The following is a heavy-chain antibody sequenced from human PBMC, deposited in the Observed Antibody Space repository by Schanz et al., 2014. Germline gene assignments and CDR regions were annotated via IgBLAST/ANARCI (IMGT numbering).Heavy chain of an antibody. CDR1: GFTFSSYA. CDR3: ARSRSGFYFDY. D-gene: IGHD3-22*01. Sequence: EVQLLESGGGLVQPGGSLRLSCAASGFTFSSYAMSWVRQAPGKGLEWVSAISGSGGSTYYADSVKGRFTISRDNAKNSLYRQMNSLRAEDTAVYYCARSRSGFYFDYWGQGTLVTVSS. CDR2: ISGSGGST. J-gene: IGHJ4*02. V-gene: IGHV3-23*01.